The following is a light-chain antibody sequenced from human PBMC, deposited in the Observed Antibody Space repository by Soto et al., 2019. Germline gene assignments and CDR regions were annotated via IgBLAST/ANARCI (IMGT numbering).Light chain of an antibody. CDR1: SSNIGSTYD. Sequence: QSVLTQPPSVSGAPGQRVTISCTGSSSNIGSTYDVQWYQQLPGTAPKLLIHGNTNRPSGVPDRFSGSKSGTSASLAITGLQADDEAAYYCQSYDDSLSVHYVFGTGPKLTVL. J-gene: IGLJ1*01. CDR2: GNT. CDR3: QSYDDSLSVHYV. V-gene: IGLV1-40*01.